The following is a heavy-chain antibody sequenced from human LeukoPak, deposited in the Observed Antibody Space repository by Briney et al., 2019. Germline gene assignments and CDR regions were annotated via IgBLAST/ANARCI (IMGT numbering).Heavy chain of an antibody. D-gene: IGHD2-21*01. CDR2: VRYEGKTI. J-gene: IGHJ4*02. Sequence: GGSLRLSCAASGFIFNHYGMHWVRQAPGKGLEWVAFVRYEGKTIYYADSVRGRFTISRDNSRNTLYLQVNSLRPEDTAIYYCAKECKCPSGGDWHAGTLDYWGQGTLVTASS. CDR3: AKECKCPSGGDWHAGTLDY. CDR1: GFIFNHYG. V-gene: IGHV3-30*02.